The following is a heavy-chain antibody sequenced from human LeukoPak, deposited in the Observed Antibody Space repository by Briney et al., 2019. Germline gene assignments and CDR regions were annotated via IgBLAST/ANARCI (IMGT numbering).Heavy chain of an antibody. J-gene: IGHJ3*02. D-gene: IGHD5-24*01. CDR1: GGSISSYY. V-gene: IGHV4-59*01. Sequence: SETLSLTCSVSGGSISSYYWSWIRQPPGKGLEWIGYIYYSGSTNYNPSLKSRVTISVDTSKNQFSLKLSSVTAADTAVYYCARDLGDGYNFDAFDIWGQGTMVTVSS. CDR3: ARDLGDGYNFDAFDI. CDR2: IYYSGST.